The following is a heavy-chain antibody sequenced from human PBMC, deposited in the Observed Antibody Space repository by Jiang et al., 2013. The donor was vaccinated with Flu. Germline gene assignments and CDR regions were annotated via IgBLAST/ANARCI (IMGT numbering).Heavy chain of an antibody. Sequence: GLVKPSQTLSLTCTVSGGSISSGGYYWSWIRQHPGKGLEWIGYIYYSGSTYYNPSLKSRVTISVDTSKNQFSLKLSSVTAADTAVYYCARVVISSGYYRAIPDYWGQGTLVTVSS. CDR2: IYYSGST. J-gene: IGHJ4*02. D-gene: IGHD3-22*01. V-gene: IGHV4-31*03. CDR1: GGSISSGGYY. CDR3: ARVVISSGYYRAIPDY.